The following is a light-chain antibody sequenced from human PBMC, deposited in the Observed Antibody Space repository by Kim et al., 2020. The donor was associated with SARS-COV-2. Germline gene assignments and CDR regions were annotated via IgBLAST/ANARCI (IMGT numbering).Light chain of an antibody. CDR1: VRLGSE. J-gene: IGKJ4*01. CDR2: DAS. V-gene: IGKV3-11*01. CDR3: QQRRIWPPT. Sequence: EIVLTQSPVTLSLSPGDRATLSCRASVRLGSEVAWYQQKPGQPPRLLISDASRRASDIPVRFDGSGSGTDFTLTISSLEAEDSAIYYCQQRRIWPPTFGGGTKVDIK.